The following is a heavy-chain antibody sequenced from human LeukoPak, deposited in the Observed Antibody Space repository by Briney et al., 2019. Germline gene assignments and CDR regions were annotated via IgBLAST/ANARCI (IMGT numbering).Heavy chain of an antibody. CDR1: GFTFSSYA. J-gene: IGHJ5*02. V-gene: IGHV3-23*01. D-gene: IGHD6-13*01. Sequence: GGSLRLSCAASGFTFSSYAMSWVRRAPGKGLEWVSAISGSGGSTYYADSVKGRFTISRDNSKNTLYPQMNSLRAEDTAVYYCAKNPLGIAASAPWFDPWGQGTLVTVSS. CDR3: AKNPLGIAASAPWFDP. CDR2: ISGSGGST.